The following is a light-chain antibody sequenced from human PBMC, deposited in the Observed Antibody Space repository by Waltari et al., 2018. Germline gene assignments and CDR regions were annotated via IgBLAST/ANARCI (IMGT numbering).Light chain of an antibody. CDR2: EVS. CDR1: SSDVGGYNY. Sequence: SALPQPASVSGSPGQSITISCTGTSSDVGGYNYVSWYQHHPGKAPKLMIYEVSNRPSGVSNRFSGSKSGNTASLTISGLQAEDEGDYYCSSYAISRPWVFGGGTKLTVL. V-gene: IGLV2-14*01. J-gene: IGLJ3*02. CDR3: SSYAISRPWV.